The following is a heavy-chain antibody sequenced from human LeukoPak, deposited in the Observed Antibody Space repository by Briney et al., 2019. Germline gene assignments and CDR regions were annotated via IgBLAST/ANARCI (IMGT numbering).Heavy chain of an antibody. Sequence: PSGTLSLTCAVSGASIGNSNWWSWVRQPPGKGLEWVSYISSSGITIYYADSVKGRFTISRDNAKNSLYLQMNSLRAEDTAVYYCARGITIFGVGSTDYWGQGTLVTVSS. CDR3: ARGITIFGVGSTDY. J-gene: IGHJ4*02. V-gene: IGHV3-48*04. D-gene: IGHD3-3*01. CDR2: ISSSGITI. CDR1: GASIGNSNW.